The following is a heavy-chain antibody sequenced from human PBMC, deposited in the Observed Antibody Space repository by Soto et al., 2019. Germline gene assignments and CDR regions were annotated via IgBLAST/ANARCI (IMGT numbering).Heavy chain of an antibody. Sequence: SVKVSCKAPGVTFSSYAISWVRQAPGQGLEWMGGIIPIFGRANYAQKVQGRVTVAADESTSTAYLELSSLRSEDTAVYYCATGGYSGYDYNYYYYGMDVWGQGTTATNSS. D-gene: IGHD5-12*01. J-gene: IGHJ6*02. CDR3: ATGGYSGYDYNYYYYGMDV. V-gene: IGHV1-69*13. CDR2: IIPIFGRA. CDR1: GVTFSSYA.